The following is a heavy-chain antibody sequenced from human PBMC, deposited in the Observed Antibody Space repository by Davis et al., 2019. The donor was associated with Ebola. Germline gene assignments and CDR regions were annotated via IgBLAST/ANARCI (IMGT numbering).Heavy chain of an antibody. CDR1: GYTLTGYY. CDR2: INPNSGGT. D-gene: IGHD4-17*01. CDR3: ARTVMTTVTTDAFDI. Sequence: ASVTVSCKASGYTLTGYYMHWVRQAPGQGLEWMGWINPNSGGTNYAQKFQGWVTMTRDTSISTAYMELSRLRSDDTAVYYCARTVMTTVTTDAFDIWGQGTMVTVSS. J-gene: IGHJ3*02. V-gene: IGHV1-2*04.